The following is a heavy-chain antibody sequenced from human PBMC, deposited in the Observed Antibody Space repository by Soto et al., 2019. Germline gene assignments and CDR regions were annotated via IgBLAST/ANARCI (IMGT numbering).Heavy chain of an antibody. CDR3: ARGYTFPFDP. V-gene: IGHV1-69*02. CDR1: GVTVSSYT. CDR2: IIPILGIA. D-gene: IGHD5-12*01. J-gene: IGHJ5*02. Sequence: SVKVSCKSSGVTVSSYTISYLRQGPGQGLEWMGRIIPILGIANYAQKFQGRVTITADKSTSTAYMELSRLRSEDTAVYYCARGYTFPFDPWGQGTLVTVSS.